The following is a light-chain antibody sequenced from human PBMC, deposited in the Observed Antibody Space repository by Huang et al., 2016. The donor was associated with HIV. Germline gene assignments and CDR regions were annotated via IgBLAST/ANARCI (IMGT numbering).Light chain of an antibody. J-gene: IGKJ1*01. V-gene: IGKV1-NL1*01. Sequence: DIQMTQSPSSLSASVGDRVNITCRASQDIRNLLAWYQQKPGKAPEVLLYAASRSQSGVPPRFSGSGSGTDYTLTISSLQPEDFATYHCQQYYNTPPTFGQGTKVENK. CDR3: QQYYNTPPT. CDR1: QDIRNL. CDR2: AAS.